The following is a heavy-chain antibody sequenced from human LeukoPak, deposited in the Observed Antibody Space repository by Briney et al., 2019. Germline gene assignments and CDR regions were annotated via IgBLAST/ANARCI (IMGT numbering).Heavy chain of an antibody. CDR3: AKERNSFYYYGMDV. Sequence: PGGSLRLSCAASGFTFSSYGMHWVRQAPGKGLEWVAVISYDGSNKYYADSVKGRFTICRDNSKNTLYLQMNSLRAEDTAVYYCAKERNSFYYYGMDVWGQGTTVTVSS. CDR1: GFTFSSYG. V-gene: IGHV3-30*18. D-gene: IGHD4-23*01. CDR2: ISYDGSNK. J-gene: IGHJ6*02.